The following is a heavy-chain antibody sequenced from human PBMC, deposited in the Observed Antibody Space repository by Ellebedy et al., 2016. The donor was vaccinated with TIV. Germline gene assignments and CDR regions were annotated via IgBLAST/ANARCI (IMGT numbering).Heavy chain of an antibody. CDR3: ARVGYNWLSSWGPRGY. J-gene: IGHJ4*02. D-gene: IGHD1-1*01. CDR1: GFSFSFFW. Sequence: GESLKISXAASGFSFSFFWMDWVRQAPGKGLGWVSGIHIDDTKTTYADSVKGRFTISSDNVKKTVYLQMNSLRAEDTTVYYCARVGYNWLSSWGPRGYWGQGTLVTVSS. CDR2: IHIDDTKT. V-gene: IGHV3-74*01.